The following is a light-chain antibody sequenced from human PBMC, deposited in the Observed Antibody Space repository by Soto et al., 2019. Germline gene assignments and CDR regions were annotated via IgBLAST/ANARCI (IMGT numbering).Light chain of an antibody. CDR2: WAS. CDR3: QQYSRTPRT. J-gene: IGKJ1*01. Sequence: DIVMTQSPDSLAVSLGERATINCKSSQSVLYSDNNKNYLAWYQQKPGQPPKLLIYWASTRESGVPDRFSGSGSGTDFTLTISSLQAEYVAVYYCQQYSRTPRTFGQGPKVDIK. V-gene: IGKV4-1*01. CDR1: QSVLYSDNNKNY.